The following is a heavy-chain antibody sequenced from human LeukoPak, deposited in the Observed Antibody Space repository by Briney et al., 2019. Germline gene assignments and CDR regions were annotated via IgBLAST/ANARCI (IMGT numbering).Heavy chain of an antibody. CDR3: ASGDYDILTCDH. V-gene: IGHV3-66*01. CDR2: IYSGGIT. CDR1: GFTVSSNY. Sequence: PGGSLRLSCAASGFTVSSNYMSWVRQAPGQGLEWVSVIYSGGITYYADSVKGRFTISRDNSKNTVYLQMNSLRAEDTAVYYCASGDYDILTCDHWGQGSLVTVSS. J-gene: IGHJ4*02. D-gene: IGHD3-9*01.